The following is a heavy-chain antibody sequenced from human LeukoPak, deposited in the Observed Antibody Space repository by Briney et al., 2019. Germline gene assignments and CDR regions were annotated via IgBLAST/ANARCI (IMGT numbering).Heavy chain of an antibody. V-gene: IGHV1-69*01. J-gene: IGHJ1*01. CDR2: IIPIFGTA. CDR1: GGTFSSYA. Sequence: SVKVSCKASGGTFSSYAISWVRQAPGQGLEWMGGIIPIFGTANYAQKFQGRVTITADESTSTAYMGLSSLRSEDTAVYYCAANTLWFGELLYGFQHWGQGTLVTVSS. D-gene: IGHD3-10*01. CDR3: AANTLWFGELLYGFQH.